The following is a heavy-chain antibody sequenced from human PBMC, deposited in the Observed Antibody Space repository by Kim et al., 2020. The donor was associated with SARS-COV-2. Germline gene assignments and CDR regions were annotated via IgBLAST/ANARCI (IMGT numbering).Heavy chain of an antibody. V-gene: IGHV4-34*01. J-gene: IGHJ4*02. Sequence: RVTISVDTSKNQFSLKLSSVTAADTAVYYCARVKYYYGSGSYWRPYYFDYWGQGTLVTVSS. D-gene: IGHD3-10*01. CDR3: ARVKYYYGSGSYWRPYYFDY.